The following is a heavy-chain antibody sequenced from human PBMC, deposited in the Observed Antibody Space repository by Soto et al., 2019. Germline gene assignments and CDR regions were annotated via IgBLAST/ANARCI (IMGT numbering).Heavy chain of an antibody. CDR1: GFSLSNARMG. CDR3: ARIFPPAGAGIDY. J-gene: IGHJ4*02. V-gene: IGHV2-26*01. CDR2: IFSNDEK. Sequence: ASGPTLVNPTETLTLTCTVSGFSLSNARMGVSWIRQPPGKALEWLAHIFSNDEKSYSTSLKSRLTISKDTSKSQVVPTMTNMDPVDTATYYCARIFPPAGAGIDYWGQGTLVTVSS.